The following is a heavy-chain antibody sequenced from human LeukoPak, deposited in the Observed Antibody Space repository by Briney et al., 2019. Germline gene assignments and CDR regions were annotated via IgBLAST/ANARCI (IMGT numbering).Heavy chain of an antibody. V-gene: IGHV1-8*03. CDR1: GYTFTDYY. Sequence: GASVKVSCKASGYTFTDYYMHWVRQATGQGLEWMGWMNPNSGNTGYAQKFQGRVTITRNTSISTAYMELRSLRSDDTAVYYCARTDSPVDWFDPWGQGTLVTVSS. CDR3: ARTDSPVDWFDP. CDR2: MNPNSGNT. J-gene: IGHJ5*02. D-gene: IGHD4-23*01.